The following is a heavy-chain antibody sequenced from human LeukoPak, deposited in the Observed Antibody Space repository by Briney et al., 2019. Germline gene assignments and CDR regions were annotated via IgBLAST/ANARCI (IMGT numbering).Heavy chain of an antibody. Sequence: SVKVSCKASGYTFTSYAISWVRQAPGQGLEWMGGIIPIFGTANYAQKFQGRVTITTDESTSTAYMELSSLRSEDTAVYYCASDYGGNYYFDYWGQGTLVTVSS. D-gene: IGHD4-23*01. CDR3: ASDYGGNYYFDY. V-gene: IGHV1-69*05. J-gene: IGHJ4*02. CDR2: IIPIFGTA. CDR1: GYTFTSYA.